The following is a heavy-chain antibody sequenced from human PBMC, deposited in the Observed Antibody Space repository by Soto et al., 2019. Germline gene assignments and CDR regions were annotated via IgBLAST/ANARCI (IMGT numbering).Heavy chain of an antibody. J-gene: IGHJ4*02. CDR1: GYTFTSYG. CDR3: ARDGRYSGSYGGYYDY. CDR2: ISANNGNT. V-gene: IGHV1-18*01. D-gene: IGHD1-26*01. Sequence: QVQLVQSGAEVKKPGASVKVSCKASGYTFTSYGISWVRQAPGQGLEWMGWISANNGNTNYAQKIQGRVTMTTDTTTSTAYKGLRRLRSDDTAVYYCARDGRYSGSYGGYYDYWGQGTLVTVSS.